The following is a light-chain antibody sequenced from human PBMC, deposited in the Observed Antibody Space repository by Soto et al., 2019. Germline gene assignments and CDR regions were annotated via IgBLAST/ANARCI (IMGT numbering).Light chain of an antibody. CDR2: KAS. V-gene: IGKV1-5*03. CDR1: QSISSW. CDR3: QQYNIYPWT. Sequence: DIQMTQSPSTLSASVGDRVIITCRASQSISSWLAWFQQKPGKAPKLLIYKASSLQSGVPSRFSGSGSGTEFTLTISSLQADDFATYFCQQYNIYPWTFGQGTKVDIK. J-gene: IGKJ1*01.